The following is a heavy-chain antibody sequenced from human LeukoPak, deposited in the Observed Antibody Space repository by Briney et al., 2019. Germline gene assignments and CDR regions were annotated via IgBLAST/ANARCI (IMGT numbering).Heavy chain of an antibody. CDR1: GGSISSSSYY. CDR3: ARGGLWLYYFDY. J-gene: IGHJ4*02. Sequence: SETLSLTYTVSGGSISSSSYYWGWIRQPPGKGLEWIGSIDYSGSTYYNPSLKSRVTISVDTSKNQFSLKLSSVTGADTAVYYCARGGLWLYYFDYWGQGTLVTVSS. CDR2: IDYSGST. V-gene: IGHV4-39*07. D-gene: IGHD5-18*01.